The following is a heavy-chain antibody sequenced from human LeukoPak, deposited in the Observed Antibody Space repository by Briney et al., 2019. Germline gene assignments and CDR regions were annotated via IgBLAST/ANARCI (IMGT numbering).Heavy chain of an antibody. Sequence: ASVKVSCKASGCTFTSYGISWVRQAPGQGLEWMGWISAYNGNTNYAQKLQGRVTMTTDTSTSTAYMELRSLRSDDTAVYYCAFTRGYYYYYGMDVWGQGTTVTVSS. CDR1: GCTFTSYG. CDR2: ISAYNGNT. J-gene: IGHJ6*02. CDR3: AFTRGYYYYYGMDV. V-gene: IGHV1-18*04.